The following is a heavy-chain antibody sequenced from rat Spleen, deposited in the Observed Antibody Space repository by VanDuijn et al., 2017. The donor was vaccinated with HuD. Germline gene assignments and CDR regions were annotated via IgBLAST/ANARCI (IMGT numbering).Heavy chain of an antibody. CDR3: VREANSPGITFDY. D-gene: IGHD1-4*01. J-gene: IGHJ2*01. V-gene: IGHV2-43*01. CDR1: GFSLTNFH. CDR2: IGAGGTT. Sequence: QVQLKESGPGLVQPSQTLSLTCTVSGFSLTNFHVTWVRQPPGQGLEWVGVIGAGGTTAYNSLLKSRLSISRDTSKSQVFLEMNSLQTEDTATYYCVREANSPGITFDYWGQGVMVTVSS.